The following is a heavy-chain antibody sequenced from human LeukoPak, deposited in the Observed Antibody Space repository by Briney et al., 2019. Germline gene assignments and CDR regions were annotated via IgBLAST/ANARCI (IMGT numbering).Heavy chain of an antibody. Sequence: ASVKVSCKASGYTFTSYYMHWVRQAPGQGLEWMGGIIPIFGTANYAQKFQGRVTITADESTSTAYMELSSLRSEDTAVYYCARWGGRDGYKREATYYDWGQGTLVTVSS. J-gene: IGHJ4*02. V-gene: IGHV1-69*13. CDR1: GYTFTSYY. D-gene: IGHD5-24*01. CDR2: IIPIFGTA. CDR3: ARWGGRDGYKREATYYD.